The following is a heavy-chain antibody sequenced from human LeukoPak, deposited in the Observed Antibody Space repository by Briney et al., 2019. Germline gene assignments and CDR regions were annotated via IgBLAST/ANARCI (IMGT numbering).Heavy chain of an antibody. J-gene: IGHJ4*02. CDR3: ARTPETTSYYYFDY. CDR1: GISFRSYG. D-gene: IGHD1-1*01. Sequence: GGSLRLSCAASGISFRSYGMHWVRQAPGKGLEWVTFIWYDASNKYYADSVKGRFTISRDNSKNTLYLQMNSLRAEDTAVYYCARTPETTSYYYFDYWGQGTLVTVSS. CDR2: IWYDASNK. V-gene: IGHV3-30*02.